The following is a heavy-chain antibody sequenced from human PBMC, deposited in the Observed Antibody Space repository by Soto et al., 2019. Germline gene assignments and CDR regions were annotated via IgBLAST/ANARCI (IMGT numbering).Heavy chain of an antibody. CDR1: GGSIRSYY. J-gene: IGHJ3*01. D-gene: IGHD6-19*01. CDR2: IYYNGST. CDR3: ARTRGWYYAFDV. Sequence: QDQLQESGPGLVKPSETLSLTCTVSGGSIRSYYWNWVRQPPGKGLEWIGHIYYNGSTNYNPPLKSRVTILVDTSKKQFSLKLTSVTAADTAIYYCARTRGWYYAFDVWGQGTMVTVSS. V-gene: IGHV4-59*01.